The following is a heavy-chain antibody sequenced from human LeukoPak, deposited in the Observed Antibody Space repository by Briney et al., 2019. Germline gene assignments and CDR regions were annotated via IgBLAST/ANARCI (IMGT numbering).Heavy chain of an antibody. CDR3: AKDLRYSNTWFPFDY. CDR2: ISGSGGNT. D-gene: IGHD6-13*01. Sequence: GGSLRLSCAASGFTFSSYEMNWVRQAPGKGLEWVSGISGSGGNTYYADSVKGRFTISRDNSKKTLYLHMSSLRTEDTAIYYCAKDLRYSNTWFPFDYWGQGTLVTVSS. CDR1: GFTFSSYE. V-gene: IGHV3-23*01. J-gene: IGHJ4*02.